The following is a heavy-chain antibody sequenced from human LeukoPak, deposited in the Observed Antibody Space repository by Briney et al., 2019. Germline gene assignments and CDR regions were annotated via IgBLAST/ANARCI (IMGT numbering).Heavy chain of an antibody. CDR2: IFYSGST. CDR3: ARGSKFGMDV. J-gene: IGHJ6*02. V-gene: IGHV4-30-4*01. CDR1: GGSIGSSDYY. Sequence: SETLSLTCTVSGGSIGSSDYYWSWIRQPPGKGLEWIGYIFYSGSTHYNPSLRSRVTISLDTSKNQFSLKLSSVTAADTAVYYCARGSKFGMDVWGQGTTVTVSS.